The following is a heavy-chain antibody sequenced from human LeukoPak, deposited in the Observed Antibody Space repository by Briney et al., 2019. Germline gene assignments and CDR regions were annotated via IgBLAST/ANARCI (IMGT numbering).Heavy chain of an antibody. CDR3: ARAPGRRYFDY. CDR1: GGSFSGYY. CDR2: INHSGST. Sequence: PSETLSLTCAVYGGSFSGYYWSWIRQPPGKGLEWIGEINHSGSTNYNPSLKSRVTISVDTSKNQSSLKLSSVTAADTAVYYCARAPGRRYFDYWGQGTLVTVSS. J-gene: IGHJ4*02. V-gene: IGHV4-34*01. D-gene: IGHD1-14*01.